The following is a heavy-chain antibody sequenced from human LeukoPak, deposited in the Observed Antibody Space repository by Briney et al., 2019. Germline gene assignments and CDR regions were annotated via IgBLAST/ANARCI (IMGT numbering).Heavy chain of an antibody. CDR1: GGTFSSYA. CDR2: IIPILGIA. V-gene: IGHV1-69*04. Sequence: SVKVSCKASGGTFSSYAISWVRRAPGQGLEWMGRIIPILGIANYAQKFQGRVTITAHKSTSTAYMELSSLRSEDTAVYYCARDRGLGDRAPIDYWGQGTLVTVSS. J-gene: IGHJ4*02. CDR3: ARDRGLGDRAPIDY. D-gene: IGHD2-21*01.